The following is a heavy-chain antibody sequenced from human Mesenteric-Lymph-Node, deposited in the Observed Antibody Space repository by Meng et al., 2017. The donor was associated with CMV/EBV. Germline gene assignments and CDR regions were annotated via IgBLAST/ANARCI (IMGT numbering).Heavy chain of an antibody. CDR1: GFTFSSYS. Sequence: GGSLRLSCAASGFTFSSYSMNWVRRAPGKGLEWVSSISSSSSYIYYADSVKGRFTISRDNAKNTLYLQMNSLRAEDTAVYYCAGSLWSGQYLLYWGQGTLVTVSS. CDR2: ISSSSSYI. V-gene: IGHV3-21*01. CDR3: AGSLWSGQYLLY. J-gene: IGHJ4*02. D-gene: IGHD3-3*01.